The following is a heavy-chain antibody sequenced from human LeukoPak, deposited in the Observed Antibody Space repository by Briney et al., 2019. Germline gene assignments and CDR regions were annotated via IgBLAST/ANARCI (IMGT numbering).Heavy chain of an antibody. CDR2: INPTSGRT. J-gene: IGHJ3*02. V-gene: IGHV1-46*02. Sequence: GASVKVSCKASRYIFNTYYVHWVRQAPGQGLQWMGIINPTSGRTSYAQIFQGRVTLTRDMSTSTLYMDLSSLKSEDTAMYYCASGRKYRGGAFDIWAQGTMVIVS. CDR3: ASGRKYRGGAFDI. CDR1: RYIFNTYY. D-gene: IGHD1-14*01.